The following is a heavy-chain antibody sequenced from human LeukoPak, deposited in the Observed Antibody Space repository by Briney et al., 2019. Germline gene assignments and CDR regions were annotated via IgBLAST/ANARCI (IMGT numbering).Heavy chain of an antibody. J-gene: IGHJ4*02. CDR1: GFSLTTSEVG. V-gene: IGHV2-5*01. D-gene: IGHD2-15*01. CDR2: IYVNDAK. CDR3: AHRRAEGCSGTICYSFDH. Sequence: KESGPTLVKPTQTLTLTCTFSGFSLTTSEVGVGWIRQTPGKALEWLALIYVNDAKIYRPSLKSRLTVTKDTSKNQVVLTLTNMDPVDTATYYCAHRRAEGCSGTICYSFDHWGQGTLVTVSS.